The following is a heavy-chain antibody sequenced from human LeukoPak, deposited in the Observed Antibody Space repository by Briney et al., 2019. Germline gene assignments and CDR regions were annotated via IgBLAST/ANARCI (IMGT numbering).Heavy chain of an antibody. J-gene: IGHJ4*02. Sequence: GGSLRLSCAASGFTFSSYGMNWVRQAPGKGLEWVSSISSSSSYIYYTDSVKGRFTISRDNAKNSLYLQMNSLRAEDTAVYYCARGELHYYDSSGYYCRYWGQGTLVTVSS. D-gene: IGHD3-22*01. CDR3: ARGELHYYDSSGYYCRY. CDR2: ISSSSSYI. V-gene: IGHV3-21*01. CDR1: GFTFSSYG.